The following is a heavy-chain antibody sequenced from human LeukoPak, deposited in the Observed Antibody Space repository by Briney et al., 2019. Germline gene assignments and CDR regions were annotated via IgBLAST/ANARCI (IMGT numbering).Heavy chain of an antibody. D-gene: IGHD2-8*01. V-gene: IGHV3-9*01. CDR1: GFTFDDYA. CDR3: LFVPRTPDRYFDL. J-gene: IGHJ2*01. CDR2: ISWNSGSI. Sequence: GGSLRLSCAASGFTFDDYAMNWVRQAPGKGLEWVSGISWNSGSIGYADSVKGRFTISRDNAKNSLYLQMNSLRAEDTALYYCLFVPRTPDRYFDLWGRGTLVTVSS.